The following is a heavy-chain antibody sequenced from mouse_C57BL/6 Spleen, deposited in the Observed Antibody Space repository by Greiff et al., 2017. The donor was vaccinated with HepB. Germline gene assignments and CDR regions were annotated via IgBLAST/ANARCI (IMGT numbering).Heavy chain of an antibody. Sequence: ASGFTFTDYYMSWVRQPPGKAPEWLALIRNKANGYTTEYTASVKGRFTISRDNSQHILYLQMNTLRAEDSATYYCVKAVGMVTTGHGFAYWGQGTLVTVSA. CDR1: GFTFTDYY. D-gene: IGHD2-2*01. J-gene: IGHJ3*01. CDR2: IRNKANGYTT. CDR3: VKAVGMVTTGHGFAY. V-gene: IGHV7-4*01.